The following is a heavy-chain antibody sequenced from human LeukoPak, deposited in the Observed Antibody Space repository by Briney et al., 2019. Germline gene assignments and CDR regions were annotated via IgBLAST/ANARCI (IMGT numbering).Heavy chain of an antibody. D-gene: IGHD1-26*01. CDR1: GGSFSGYY. CDR2: INHSGST. CDR3: AREVVGATPPAFDI. Sequence: SETLSLTCAVYGGSFSGYYWSWIRQPPGKGLEWIGEINHSGSTNYNPSLKSRVTISVDTSKNQFSLKLSSVTAADTAVYYCAREVVGATPPAFDIWGQGTMVIVSS. V-gene: IGHV4-34*01. J-gene: IGHJ3*02.